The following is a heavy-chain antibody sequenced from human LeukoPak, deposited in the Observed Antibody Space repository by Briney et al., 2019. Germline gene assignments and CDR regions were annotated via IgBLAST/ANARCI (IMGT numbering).Heavy chain of an antibody. CDR3: ARDKGGLEESPNWFDP. CDR1: GGTFSSYA. Sequence: SVKVSCKASGGTFSSYAISWVRQAPGQGPEWMGGIIPIFGTANYAQKFQGRVTITTDESTSTAYMELSSLRSEDTAVYYCARDKGGLEESPNWFDPWGQGTLVTVSS. D-gene: IGHD2-15*01. J-gene: IGHJ5*02. CDR2: IIPIFGTA. V-gene: IGHV1-69*05.